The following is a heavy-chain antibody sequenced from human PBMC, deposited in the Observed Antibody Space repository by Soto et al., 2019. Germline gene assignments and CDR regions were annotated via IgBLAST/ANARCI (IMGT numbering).Heavy chain of an antibody. D-gene: IGHD3-16*01. Sequence: GGSLRLSCAASGFTFSSYAMSWVRQAPGKGLEWVSAISGSGGSTYYADSVKGRFTISRDNSKNTLYLQMNSLRAEDTAVYYCAKGTRQTYDYIWGSSYNAFDIWGQGTMVTVS. V-gene: IGHV3-23*01. J-gene: IGHJ3*02. CDR3: AKGTRQTYDYIWGSSYNAFDI. CDR2: ISGSGGST. CDR1: GFTFSSYA.